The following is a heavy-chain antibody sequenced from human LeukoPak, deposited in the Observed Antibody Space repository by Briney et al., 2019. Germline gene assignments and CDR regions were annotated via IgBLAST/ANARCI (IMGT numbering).Heavy chain of an antibody. CDR1: GFTFSNAW. CDR3: TTVWWELLYGMDV. D-gene: IGHD1-26*01. CDR2: IKSKTDGETT. V-gene: IGHV3-15*01. Sequence: GGSLRLSCAASGFTFSNAWMSWVRQAPGKGREWVGRIKSKTDGETTDYAAPVKGRFTISRDDSKNTLYLQMNSLKTEDTAVYYCTTVWWELLYGMDVWGQGTTVTVSS. J-gene: IGHJ6*02.